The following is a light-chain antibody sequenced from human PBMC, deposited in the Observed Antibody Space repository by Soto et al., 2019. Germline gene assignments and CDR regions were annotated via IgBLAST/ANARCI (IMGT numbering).Light chain of an antibody. V-gene: IGKV3-20*01. J-gene: IGKJ1*01. CDR2: VAS. CDR3: QQYDTSPRT. Sequence: EVMLTQSPGTLSLSPGERATLSCRASQSVSSNYLAWYQQKSGPAPRLRIYVASNRATGIPDRFSGSGSGSDFTLTIRRLEPEDFAVYYCQQYDTSPRTFGQGTKVEFK. CDR1: QSVSSNY.